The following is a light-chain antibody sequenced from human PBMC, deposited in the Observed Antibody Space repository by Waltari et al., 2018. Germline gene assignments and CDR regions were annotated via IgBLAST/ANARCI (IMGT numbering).Light chain of an antibody. CDR2: EVS. CDR1: SSDVGAYNL. J-gene: IGLJ2*01. V-gene: IGLV2-23*02. CDR3: CSHAGSSTVV. Sequence: QSALTQPASVSGSPGQSIAISCTGSSSDVGAYNLFSWSQQYPGKAPKLMISEVSKRPSGVSNRFSGSKSGNTASLTISGLQAEDEADYYCCSHAGSSTVVFGGGTKLTVL.